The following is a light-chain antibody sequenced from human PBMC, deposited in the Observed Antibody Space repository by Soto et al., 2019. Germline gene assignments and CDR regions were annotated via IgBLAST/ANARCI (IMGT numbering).Light chain of an antibody. CDR1: QSISSW. V-gene: IGKV1-5*03. J-gene: IGKJ1*01. CDR3: QQYYNDSWT. CDR2: KAS. Sequence: DIQMTQSPSTLSASVGDRVIITCRASQSISSWLAWYQQKPRKAPNLLIYKASTLKSGVPSRFSGSGSGTEFTLTISSLQTDDFAAYYCQQYYNDSWTFGQGTKVEIK.